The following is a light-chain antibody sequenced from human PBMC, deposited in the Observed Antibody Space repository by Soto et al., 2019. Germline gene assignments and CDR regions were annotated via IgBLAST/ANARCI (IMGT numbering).Light chain of an antibody. CDR2: AAS. CDR1: QTISIY. J-gene: IGKJ1*01. V-gene: IGKV1-39*01. CDR3: QQSYSTPRT. Sequence: DIQMTQSPSSLSASVGDRVTITCRPSQTISIYLNWYQQKPGKAPKLLIYAASSLQSGVPSRFSGSGSGTDFTLTISSLRHEDFETYYCQQSYSTPRTLGQGTKVDIK.